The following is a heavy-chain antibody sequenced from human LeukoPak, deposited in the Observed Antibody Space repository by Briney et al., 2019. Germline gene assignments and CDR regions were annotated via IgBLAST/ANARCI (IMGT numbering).Heavy chain of an antibody. V-gene: IGHV3-23*01. J-gene: IGHJ4*02. D-gene: IGHD1-26*01. CDR2: MSGSGSRT. CDR3: AKDRVGAILYFDY. Sequence: GGSLRLSCAASGFIFSHYGMSWVRQAPGKGLEWVSAMSGSGSRTYYADSVKGRFTISRDNSKNTLYLQMSSLRVEDTALYYCAKDRVGAILYFDYWGQGTLVTVSS. CDR1: GFIFSHYG.